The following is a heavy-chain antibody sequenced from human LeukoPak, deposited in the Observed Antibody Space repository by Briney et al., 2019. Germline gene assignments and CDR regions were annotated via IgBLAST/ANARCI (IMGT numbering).Heavy chain of an antibody. V-gene: IGHV1-18*01. D-gene: IGHD6-13*01. CDR2: INVDNHNT. Sequence: ASVKVSCKASGYTFTSYGITWVRQAPGQGLEWMGWINVDNHNTNYAQKFQGRVTMTTDTSTSTAYMELRSLRSDDTAVYYCARARIAAAGNWFDPWGQGTLVTVSS. CDR1: GYTFTSYG. CDR3: ARARIAAAGNWFDP. J-gene: IGHJ5*02.